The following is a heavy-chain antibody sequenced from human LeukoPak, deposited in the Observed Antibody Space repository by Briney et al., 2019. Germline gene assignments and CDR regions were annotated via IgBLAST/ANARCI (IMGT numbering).Heavy chain of an antibody. CDR3: ARSGAKAVVLGWFDP. CDR1: GGSITSHN. J-gene: IGHJ5*02. V-gene: IGHV4-59*11. Sequence: NTSETLSLTCTVSGGSITSHNWNWIRQSPEKGLEWIGYIYSSGNTKYSPSLKSRVTISIDTPKNQFSLTLSSVTAADTAVYYCARSGAKAVVLGWFDPWGQGTLVTVSS. D-gene: IGHD7-27*01. CDR2: IYSSGNT.